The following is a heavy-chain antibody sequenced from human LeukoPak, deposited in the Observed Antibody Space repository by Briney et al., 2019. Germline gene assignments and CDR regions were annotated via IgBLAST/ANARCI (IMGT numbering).Heavy chain of an antibody. D-gene: IGHD5-24*01. V-gene: IGHV3-33*01. CDR3: ARERMATLDFDY. CDR2: IWYDGSNK. J-gene: IGHJ4*02. Sequence: GGSLRLSCAASGFTFSSYGMHWVRQAPGKGLEWVAVIWYDGSNKYYADSVKGRFTISRDNSKNTLYLQMNSLRAEDTAVYYCARERMATLDFDYWGQGTLVTVSS. CDR1: GFTFSSYG.